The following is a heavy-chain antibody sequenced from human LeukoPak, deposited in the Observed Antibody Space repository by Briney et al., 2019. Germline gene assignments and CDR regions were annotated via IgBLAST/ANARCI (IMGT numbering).Heavy chain of an antibody. Sequence: AETLSLTCTVSGGSISNYYWSWIRQPAGKGLEWIGRIYSSGTTIYNPSLKSRVTMSVDTSKNQFSLKLSSVTAADTAVYYCARQTAGSPPRFDYWGQATPATVSS. CDR1: GGSISNYY. CDR3: ARQTAGSPPRFDY. J-gene: IGHJ4*02. D-gene: IGHD6-19*01. V-gene: IGHV4-4*07. CDR2: IYSSGTT.